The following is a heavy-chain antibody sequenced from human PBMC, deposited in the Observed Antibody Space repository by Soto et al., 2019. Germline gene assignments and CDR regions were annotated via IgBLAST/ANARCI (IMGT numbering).Heavy chain of an antibody. CDR3: ARGMRFLEWLKDYYYYYYMDV. Sequence: SETLSLTCTVSGGSISSYYWSWIRQPPGKGLEWIGYIYYSGSTNYNPSLKSRVTISVDTSKNQFSLKLSSVTAADTAVYYCARGMRFLEWLKDYYYYYYMDVWGKGTTVTVSS. CDR1: GGSISSYY. D-gene: IGHD3-3*01. V-gene: IGHV4-59*01. CDR2: IYYSGST. J-gene: IGHJ6*03.